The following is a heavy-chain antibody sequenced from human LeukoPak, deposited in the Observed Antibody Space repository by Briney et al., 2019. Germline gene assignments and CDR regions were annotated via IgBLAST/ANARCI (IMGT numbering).Heavy chain of an antibody. CDR2: IDTNGRTT. CDR3: ARDLAGADDY. CDR1: SFTFSRYW. J-gene: IGHJ4*02. D-gene: IGHD6-13*01. Sequence: PGGSLRLSCGASSFTFSRYWFHWVRKAPGKGLDWVSRIDTNGRTTDYADSVKGRFTISRDNAKNTLFLEMNSLRAEDTAIYYCARDLAGADDYWGQGTLVTVSS. V-gene: IGHV3-74*01.